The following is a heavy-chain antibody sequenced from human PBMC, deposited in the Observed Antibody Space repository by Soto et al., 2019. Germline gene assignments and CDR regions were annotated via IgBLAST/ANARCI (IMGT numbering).Heavy chain of an antibody. Sequence: QVQLVQSGAEVKKPGSSVKVSCKASGGTFSSYAISWVRQAPGQGLEWMGGTIPIFGTANYAQKFQGRVTITADESTSTAYMELISLRSEDTAVYYCARDPIPEYYDSSCYFDYWGQGTLVTVSS. D-gene: IGHD3-22*01. CDR1: GGTFSSYA. V-gene: IGHV1-69*01. CDR2: TIPIFGTA. CDR3: ARDPIPEYYDSSCYFDY. J-gene: IGHJ4*02.